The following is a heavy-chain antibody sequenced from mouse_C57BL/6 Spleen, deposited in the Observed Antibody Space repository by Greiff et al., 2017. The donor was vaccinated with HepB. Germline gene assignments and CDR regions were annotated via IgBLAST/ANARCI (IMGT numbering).Heavy chain of an antibody. CDR1: GYTFTSYW. CDR3: ARSDSSGQGDY. J-gene: IGHJ2*01. CDR2: IHPNSGST. Sequence: QVQLQQPGAELVKPGASVKLSCKASGYTFTSYWMHWVKQRPGQGLEWIGMIHPNSGSTNYNEKFKSKATLTVDKSSSTAYMQLSSLTSEDSAVYYCARSDSSGQGDYWGQGTTLTVSS. D-gene: IGHD3-2*02. V-gene: IGHV1-64*01.